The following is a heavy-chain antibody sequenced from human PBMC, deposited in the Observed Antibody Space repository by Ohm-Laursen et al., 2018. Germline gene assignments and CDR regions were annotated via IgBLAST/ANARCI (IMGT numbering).Heavy chain of an antibody. CDR2: INHSGST. CDR1: GGSFSGYY. Sequence: PSQTLSLTCAVYGGSFSGYYWSWIRQPPGKGLEWIGEINHSGSTNYNPSLKSRVTISVDTSKNQFPLKLSSVTAADTAVYYCARRPRPGWGGSVRDIWGQGTMVTVSS. D-gene: IGHD3-10*01. J-gene: IGHJ3*02. CDR3: ARRPRPGWGGSVRDI. V-gene: IGHV4-34*01.